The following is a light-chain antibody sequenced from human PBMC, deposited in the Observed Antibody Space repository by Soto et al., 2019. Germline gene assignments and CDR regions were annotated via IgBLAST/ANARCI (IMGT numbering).Light chain of an antibody. Sequence: QSVLTQPPSASGTPGQGVTISCSGSSSNIGGNTVNWYQHLPGTAPKLLIYSNNQRPSGVPDRFSGSKSGTSASLAISGLQSEDEADYYCAAWDDSLNGPVFGGGTKVTVL. CDR3: AAWDDSLNGPV. CDR2: SNN. CDR1: SSNIGGNT. V-gene: IGLV1-44*01. J-gene: IGLJ2*01.